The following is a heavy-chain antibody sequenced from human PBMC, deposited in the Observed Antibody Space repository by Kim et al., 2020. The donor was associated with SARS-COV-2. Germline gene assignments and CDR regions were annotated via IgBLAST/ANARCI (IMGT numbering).Heavy chain of an antibody. CDR1: VGSFSGYY. J-gene: IGHJ5*02. D-gene: IGHD6-19*01. CDR2: INHSGST. V-gene: IGHV4-34*01. Sequence: SETLSLTCAVYVGSFSGYYWSWIRQPPGKGLEWIGEINHSGSTNYNPSLKSRVTISVDTSKNQFSLKLSSVTAADTAVYYCAIKAVAGNQRWFDPWGQGTLVTVSS. CDR3: AIKAVAGNQRWFDP.